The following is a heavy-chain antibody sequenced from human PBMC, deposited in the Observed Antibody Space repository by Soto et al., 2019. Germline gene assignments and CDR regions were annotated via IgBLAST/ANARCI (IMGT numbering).Heavy chain of an antibody. D-gene: IGHD3-9*01. Sequence: ASVKVSCKVSGYTLTELSMHWVRQAPGKGLEWMGGFDPEDGETIYAQKFQGRFTMTEDTSTDTAYMELSSLRSEETAVYYCAILWVDILTGYSPPYYYYGMDVWGQGTTVTVSS. J-gene: IGHJ6*02. CDR3: AILWVDILTGYSPPYYYYGMDV. CDR1: GYTLTELS. V-gene: IGHV1-24*01. CDR2: FDPEDGET.